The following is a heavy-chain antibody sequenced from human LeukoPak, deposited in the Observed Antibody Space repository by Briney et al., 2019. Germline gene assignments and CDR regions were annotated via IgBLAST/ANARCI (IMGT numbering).Heavy chain of an antibody. CDR3: ARRGPYYYDSSGYYIG. Sequence: SETPSLTCTVSGYSISSGYYWGWIRQPPGKGLEWIGSIYHSGSTYYNPSLKSRVTISVDTSKNQFSLKLSSVTAADTAVYYCARRGPYYYDSSGYYIGWGQGTLVTVSS. V-gene: IGHV4-38-2*02. CDR2: IYHSGST. J-gene: IGHJ4*02. D-gene: IGHD3-22*01. CDR1: GYSISSGYY.